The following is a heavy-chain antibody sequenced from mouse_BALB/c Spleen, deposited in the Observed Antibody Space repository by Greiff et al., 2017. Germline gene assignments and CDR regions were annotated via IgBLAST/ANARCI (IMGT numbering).Heavy chain of an antibody. V-gene: IGHV5-4*02. CDR1: GFTFSDYY. CDR3: ARDLVGNYGAY. CDR2: ISDGGSYT. J-gene: IGHJ3*01. D-gene: IGHD2-1*01. Sequence: EVKLMESGGGLVKPGGSLSLTCAASGFTFSDYYMYWVRQTPEKRLEWVATISDGGSYTYYPDSVKGRFTISRDNAKNNLYLQMSSLKSEDTAMYYCARDLVGNYGAYWGQGTLVTVSA.